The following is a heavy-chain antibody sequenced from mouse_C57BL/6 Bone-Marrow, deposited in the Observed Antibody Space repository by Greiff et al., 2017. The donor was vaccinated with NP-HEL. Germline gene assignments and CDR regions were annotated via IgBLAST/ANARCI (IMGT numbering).Heavy chain of an antibody. CDR1: GYTFTDYE. CDR2: IDPETGGT. CDR3: TRDYYGSSYNFDY. D-gene: IGHD1-1*01. V-gene: IGHV1-15*01. J-gene: IGHJ2*01. Sequence: VQLQQSGAELVRPGASVTLSCKASGYTFTDYEMHWVKQTPVHGLEWIGAIDPETGGTAYNQKFKGKARLTADKSSSTAYMELRSLTSEDSAVYYCTRDYYGSSYNFDYWGQGTTLTVSS.